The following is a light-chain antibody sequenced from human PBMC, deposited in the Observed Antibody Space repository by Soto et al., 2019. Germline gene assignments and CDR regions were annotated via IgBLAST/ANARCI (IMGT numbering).Light chain of an antibody. CDR3: CSYAGGGAWV. Sequence: QSALTQPASVSGSPGQSITISCTGSSGDIGNYDLVSWYQQIPGKAPQLMIFEVSRRPSRVSDRFSGSKSGNMASLTISGLQAEVEGDFYCCSYAGGGAWVFGGGTKLTVL. CDR2: EVS. CDR1: SGDIGNYDL. J-gene: IGLJ3*02. V-gene: IGLV2-23*02.